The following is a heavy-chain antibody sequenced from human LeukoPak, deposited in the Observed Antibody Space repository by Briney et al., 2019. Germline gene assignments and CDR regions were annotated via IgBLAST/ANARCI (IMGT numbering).Heavy chain of an antibody. V-gene: IGHV1-18*01. CDR2: ISAYNLNT. CDR3: ARVGNGASWPWEWFDP. J-gene: IGHJ5*02. D-gene: IGHD2-8*01. Sequence: ASVKVSCKASGYTFNGYAMTWVRQAPGQGLEWMGWISAYNLNTNYAQNLQGRVTMTIDTSTTTAYMELRSLRFDDTAVYYCARVGNGASWPWEWFDPWGQGTLVTVSS. CDR1: GYTFNGYA.